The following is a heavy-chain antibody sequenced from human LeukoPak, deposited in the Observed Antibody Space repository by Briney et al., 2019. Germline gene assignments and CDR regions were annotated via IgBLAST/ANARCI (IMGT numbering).Heavy chain of an antibody. V-gene: IGHV4-30-4*07. CDR3: ARGRRYSYYRVAFDI. CDR1: GGSISSGDYS. Sequence: PSQTLSLTCAVSGGSISSGDYSWSWIRQPPGEGLEWIGFIYNSGNTYYNPSLKSRVTISVDTSKNQFSLKLSSVTAADTAVYYCARGRRYSYYRVAFDIWGQGTMVTVSS. J-gene: IGHJ3*02. D-gene: IGHD5-18*01. CDR2: IYNSGNT.